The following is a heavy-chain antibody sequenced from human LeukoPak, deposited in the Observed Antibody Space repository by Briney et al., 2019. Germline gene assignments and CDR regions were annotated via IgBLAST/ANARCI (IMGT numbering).Heavy chain of an antibody. D-gene: IGHD6-13*01. CDR3: ANERAAAGIWFDP. CDR2: ISYDGSNK. J-gene: IGHJ5*02. V-gene: IGHV3-30*18. Sequence: PGGSLRLSCAASGFTPSSYGMHWVRQAPGKGLEWVAVISYDGSNKYYADSVKGRFTISRDNSKNTLYLQMNSLRAEDTAVYYCANERAAAGIWFDPWGQGTLVTVSS. CDR1: GFTPSSYG.